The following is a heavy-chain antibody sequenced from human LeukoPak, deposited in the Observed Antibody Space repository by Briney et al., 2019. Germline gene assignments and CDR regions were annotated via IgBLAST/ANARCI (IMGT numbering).Heavy chain of an antibody. CDR3: ARAIKQTNYYYYMDV. J-gene: IGHJ6*03. V-gene: IGHV4-59*12. D-gene: IGHD4-11*01. CDR1: GGSISSYY. CDR2: IYYSGST. Sequence: SETLSLTCTVSGGSISSYYWSWIRQPPGKGLEWIGYIYYSGSTNYKPSLKSRVTISVDTSKNQFSLKLSSVTAADTAVYYCARAIKQTNYYYYMDVWGKGTTVTISS.